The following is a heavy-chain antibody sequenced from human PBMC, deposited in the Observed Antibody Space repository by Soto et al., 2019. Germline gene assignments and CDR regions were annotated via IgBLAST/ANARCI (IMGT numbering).Heavy chain of an antibody. J-gene: IGHJ4*02. CDR2: TSSDGGTK. Sequence: QVQLMESGGGVVQPGGSVRLSYETSGFTFTGYSMHWFRQAPGKGLEWVAVTSSDGGTKFYADSVKGRFTVSGDNSRKTLFLEMNSLRPEDTGIYYWAREVVLTKWYFDNWGQGILVTVSS. CDR3: AREVVLTKWYFDN. V-gene: IGHV3-30-3*01. D-gene: IGHD2-21*01. CDR1: GFTFTGYS.